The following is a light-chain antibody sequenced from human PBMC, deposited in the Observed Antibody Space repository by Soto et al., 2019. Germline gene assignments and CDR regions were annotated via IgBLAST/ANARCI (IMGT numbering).Light chain of an antibody. J-gene: IGLJ2*01. V-gene: IGLV1-40*01. CDR1: SSNIGADYD. Sequence: QPVLTQPPSVSGAPGQRVTISCTGSSSNIGADYDVHWYQQLPGTAPKLLIYGNTNRPSGVPDRFSGSKSGTSASLAITGLQAEDEADYYCQSYDSSLSGRVVFGGGTQLTVL. CDR2: GNT. CDR3: QSYDSSLSGRVV.